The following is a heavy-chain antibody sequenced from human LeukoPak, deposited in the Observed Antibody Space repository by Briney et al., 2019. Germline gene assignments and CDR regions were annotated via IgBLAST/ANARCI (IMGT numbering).Heavy chain of an antibody. CDR3: ARSRVISDFWSGYEDFDF. V-gene: IGHV3-48*03. CDR1: GFTLNTYN. Sequence: PGGSLRLSCTASGFTLNTYNMNWVRQAPGKGLEWVAYISTSDSARFYAGSVKGRFTISRDNAKNSVFLQINSPRAEDTAVYFCARSRVISDFWSGYEDFDFWGQGTLVTVSS. D-gene: IGHD3-3*01. J-gene: IGHJ4*02. CDR2: ISTSDSAR.